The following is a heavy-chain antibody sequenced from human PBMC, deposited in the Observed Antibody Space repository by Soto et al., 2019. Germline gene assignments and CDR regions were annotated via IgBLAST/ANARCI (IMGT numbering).Heavy chain of an antibody. CDR3: ARSLNKLRYFDWLLPTYGMDV. CDR2: IIPIFGTA. CDR1: GGTFSSYA. V-gene: IGHV1-69*13. Sequence: EASVKVSCKASGGTFSSYAISWVRQAPGQGLEWMGGIIPIFGTANYAQKFQGRVTITADESTSTAYMELSSLRSEDTAVYYCARSLNKLRYFDWLLPTYGMDVWGQGTTVTVSS. D-gene: IGHD3-9*01. J-gene: IGHJ6*02.